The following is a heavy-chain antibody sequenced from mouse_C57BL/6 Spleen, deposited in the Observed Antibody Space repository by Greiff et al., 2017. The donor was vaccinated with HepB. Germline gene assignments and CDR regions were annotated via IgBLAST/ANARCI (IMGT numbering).Heavy chain of an antibody. J-gene: IGHJ2*01. V-gene: IGHV3-6*01. CDR1: GYSITSGYY. CDR3: ARGDYCGSRDY. D-gene: IGHD1-1*01. CDR2: ISYDGSN. Sequence: DVQLQESGPGLVKPSQSLSLTCSVTGYSITSGYYWNWIRQFPGNKLEWMGYISYDGSNNYNPSLKNRISITRDTSKNQFFLKLNSVTTEDTATYYCARGDYCGSRDYWGQGTTLTVSS.